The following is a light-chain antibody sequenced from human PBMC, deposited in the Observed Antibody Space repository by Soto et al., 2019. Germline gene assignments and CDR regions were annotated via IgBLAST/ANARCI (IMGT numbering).Light chain of an antibody. V-gene: IGKV3-15*01. CDR3: QHYNYWPYT. CDR1: QTIDNT. J-gene: IGKJ2*01. Sequence: KQSPGTLSLSQGERATLSCRASQTIDNTLAWYQRKPGQAPRLLSYDASTRATGVPARFSGSGSGTEFTLTISSLQSEDFEVYYCQHYNYWPYTFGQGTKVDIK. CDR2: DAS.